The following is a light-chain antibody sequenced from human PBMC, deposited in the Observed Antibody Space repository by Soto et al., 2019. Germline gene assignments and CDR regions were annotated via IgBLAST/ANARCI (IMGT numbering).Light chain of an antibody. CDR1: QSVSSN. J-gene: IGKJ5*01. CDR2: AAS. Sequence: EIVMTQSPATLSVSPGERATLSCRASQSVSSNLAWYQQKPGQAPRLLLYAASTRPTGIPARFSGGGSGTEFTLTISSLQSEDFAVYYCQQYSNWPPITFGQGTRLEIK. V-gene: IGKV3-15*01. CDR3: QQYSNWPPIT.